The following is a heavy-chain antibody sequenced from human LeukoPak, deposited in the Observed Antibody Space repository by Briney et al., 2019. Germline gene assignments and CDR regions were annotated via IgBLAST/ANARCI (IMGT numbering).Heavy chain of an antibody. J-gene: IGHJ5*02. Sequence: GASVKVSCKASGYTFTSYGISWVRQAPGQGLEWMGWISAYNGNTNYAQKLQGRVTVTTDTSTSTAYMELRSLRSDDTAVYYCAREKDSGYDSWFDPWGQGTLVTVSS. CDR1: GYTFTSYG. CDR3: AREKDSGYDSWFDP. D-gene: IGHD5-12*01. V-gene: IGHV1-18*01. CDR2: ISAYNGNT.